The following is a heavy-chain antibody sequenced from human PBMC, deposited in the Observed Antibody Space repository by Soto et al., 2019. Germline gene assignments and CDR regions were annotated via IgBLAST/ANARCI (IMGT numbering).Heavy chain of an antibody. J-gene: IGHJ4*02. CDR1: GCTFSSYG. CDR2: ISYDGSNK. Sequence: GGPLRLSCAASGCTFSSYGMHWVSQAPGKGLEWVAVISYDGSNKYYADSVKGRFTISRDNSKNTLYLQMNSLRAEDTAVYYCATRSSWPHAKTYGYWGQGTLVTVSS. V-gene: IGHV3-30*03. D-gene: IGHD6-13*01. CDR3: ATRSSWPHAKTYGY.